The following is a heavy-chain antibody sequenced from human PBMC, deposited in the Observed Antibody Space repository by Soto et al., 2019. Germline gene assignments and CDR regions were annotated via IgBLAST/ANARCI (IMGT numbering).Heavy chain of an antibody. Sequence: VESLKISCKGSRYSFTSYWICWGLQMPGKGLEWMGIIYPGDSDTRYSPSFQGQVAISADKSISTAYLQWSSLKASDTAMYYCARMQLVATGGFDYWGQGTLVTVSS. CDR2: IYPGDSDT. CDR3: ARMQLVATGGFDY. V-gene: IGHV5-51*01. J-gene: IGHJ4*02. CDR1: RYSFTSYW. D-gene: IGHD6-6*01.